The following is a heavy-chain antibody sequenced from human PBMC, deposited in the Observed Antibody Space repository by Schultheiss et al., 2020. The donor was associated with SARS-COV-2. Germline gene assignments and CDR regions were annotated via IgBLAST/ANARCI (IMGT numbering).Heavy chain of an antibody. D-gene: IGHD3-16*01. J-gene: IGHJ6*02. Sequence: GGSLRLSCAASGFTFSSYWMSWVRQAPGKGLEWVANIKQDGSEKYYVDSVKGRFTISRDNAKNSLYLQMNSLRAEDTAVYYCARDIGGGFGAALYYYGMDVWGQGATVTVSS. CDR2: IKQDGSEK. CDR1: GFTFSSYW. V-gene: IGHV3-7*01. CDR3: ARDIGGGFGAALYYYGMDV.